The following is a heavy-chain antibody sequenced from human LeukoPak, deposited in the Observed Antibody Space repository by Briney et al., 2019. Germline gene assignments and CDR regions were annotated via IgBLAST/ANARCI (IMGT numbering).Heavy chain of an antibody. V-gene: IGHV3-33*01. CDR3: ARDAGGSPFDY. D-gene: IGHD1-26*01. CDR1: GFTFSTYG. Sequence: GGSLRLSCAASGFTFSTYGMHWVRHAPGKGLEWVAVIWADGSIQYYGDSVKGRFTISKDNSKNTLYLQMNSLRAEDTSVYCCARDAGGSPFDYWGQGTLVTVSS. CDR2: IWADGSIQ. J-gene: IGHJ4*02.